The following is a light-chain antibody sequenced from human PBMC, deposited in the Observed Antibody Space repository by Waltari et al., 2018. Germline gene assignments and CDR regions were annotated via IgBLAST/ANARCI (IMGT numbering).Light chain of an antibody. CDR3: QQYDKWLRYS. J-gene: IGKJ2*01. Sequence: IVMTQSPATLSVSPGERATLSCRASQSISTNLAWFQEKPGQAPRLPIDGASTRATGVPARFSGSGSGTYFTLVISSLQSEDFAVYYCQQYDKWLRYSFGQGTKLEIK. CDR1: QSISTN. CDR2: GAS. V-gene: IGKV3-15*01.